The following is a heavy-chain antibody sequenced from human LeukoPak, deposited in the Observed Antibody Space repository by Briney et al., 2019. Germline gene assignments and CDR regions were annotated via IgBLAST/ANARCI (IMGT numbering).Heavy chain of an antibody. V-gene: IGHV4-59*01. CDR1: GGSISAYY. D-gene: IGHD3-22*01. J-gene: IGHJ5*02. Sequence: SETLSLTCTVSGGSISAYYWSWIRQPPGKGLEWIGYIYYSGNSNYNPSLKSRVAISVDTSKNQFSLKLSSVTAADTAVYYCAGLGASGNGYLSWFDPWGQGTLVTVSS. CDR3: AGLGASGNGYLSWFDP. CDR2: IYYSGNS.